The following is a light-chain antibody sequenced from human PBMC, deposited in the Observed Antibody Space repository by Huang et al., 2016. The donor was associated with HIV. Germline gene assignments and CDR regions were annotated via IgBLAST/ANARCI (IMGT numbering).Light chain of an antibody. CDR3: QQYGSSPAT. Sequence: EIVLTQSPGTLSLSPGERATLSCRASQSVSSSYLAWYQQKPGQATRLLIDGASSRATGIPESCSGSWSWTDFTLTISRLEPEDFAAYYCQQYGSSPATFGQGTKVEIK. V-gene: IGKV3-20*01. J-gene: IGKJ1*01. CDR2: GAS. CDR1: QSVSSSY.